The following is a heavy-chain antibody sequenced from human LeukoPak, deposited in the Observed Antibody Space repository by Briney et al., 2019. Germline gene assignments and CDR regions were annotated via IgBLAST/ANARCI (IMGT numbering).Heavy chain of an antibody. V-gene: IGHV4-31*03. CDR2: TYYNGST. Sequence: SQTLSLTCTVSGGSISSGGYYWTWIRQHPEKGLEWIGYTYYNGSTYYNPSLKSRITISADTSKNQFSLKVSSVTAADTAVYYCARGSSSSRPNFDYWGQGTLVTVSS. J-gene: IGHJ4*02. D-gene: IGHD6-6*01. CDR1: GGSISSGGYY. CDR3: ARGSSSSRPNFDY.